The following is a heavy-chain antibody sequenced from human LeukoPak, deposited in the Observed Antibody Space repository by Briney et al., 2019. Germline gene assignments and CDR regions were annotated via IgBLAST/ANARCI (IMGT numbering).Heavy chain of an antibody. J-gene: IGHJ4*02. D-gene: IGHD4-17*01. V-gene: IGHV3-23*01. CDR1: RFTFSTYA. CDR2: IRGSDGST. CDR3: AKDVYGDYGGLDY. Sequence: GESLRLSCAASRFTFSTYALSCVRQAPGKGLEWVSSIRGSDGSTYYADSVEGRFAISRDNSKNTLYLQMNSLRAEDTAVYYCAKDVYGDYGGLDYWGQGTLVTVSS.